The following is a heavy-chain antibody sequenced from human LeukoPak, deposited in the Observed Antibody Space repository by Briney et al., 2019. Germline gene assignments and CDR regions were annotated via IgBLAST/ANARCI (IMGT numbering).Heavy chain of an antibody. Sequence: GGSLRLSCAASGFTFSSYGMHWVRQAPGKGLEWVAVIWYDGSNKYYADSVKGRFTISRDNSKNTLYLQMNSLRAEVTAVYYCARAGIAVAGTDYWGQGTLVTVSS. J-gene: IGHJ4*02. CDR1: GFTFSSYG. V-gene: IGHV3-33*01. D-gene: IGHD6-19*01. CDR2: IWYDGSNK. CDR3: ARAGIAVAGTDY.